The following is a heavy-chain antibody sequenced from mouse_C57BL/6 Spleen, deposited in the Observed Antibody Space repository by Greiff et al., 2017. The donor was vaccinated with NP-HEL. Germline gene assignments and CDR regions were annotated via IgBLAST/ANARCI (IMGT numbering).Heavy chain of an antibody. D-gene: IGHD2-4*01. V-gene: IGHV1-81*01. Sequence: QVQLQQSGAELARPGASVKLSCKASGYPFTSYGISWVKQRTGQGLEWIGEIYPRSGNTYYNEKFKGKATLTADKSSSTAYMELRSLTSEDSAVYFCARYYDYDGYYAMDYWGQGTSVTVSS. CDR1: GYPFTSYG. J-gene: IGHJ4*01. CDR2: IYPRSGNT. CDR3: ARYYDYDGYYAMDY.